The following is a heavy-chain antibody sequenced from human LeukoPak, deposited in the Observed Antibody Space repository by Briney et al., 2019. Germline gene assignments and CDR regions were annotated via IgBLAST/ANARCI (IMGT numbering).Heavy chain of an antibody. Sequence: GRSLRLSCAASGFIFSTYGMHWVRQAPGKGLEWVAVISYDGSNQYYVDSVKGRFTISRDNSKNSLYLQMNSLRAEDTAVYYCAKCTIPRVGATDAFDIWGQGTMVTVSS. V-gene: IGHV3-30*18. CDR3: AKCTIPRVGATDAFDI. D-gene: IGHD1-26*01. CDR1: GFIFSTYG. J-gene: IGHJ3*02. CDR2: ISYDGSNQ.